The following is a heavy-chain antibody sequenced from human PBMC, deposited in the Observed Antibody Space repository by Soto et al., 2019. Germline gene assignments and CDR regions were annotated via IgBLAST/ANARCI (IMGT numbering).Heavy chain of an antibody. CDR1: GFTFSSYA. J-gene: IGHJ6*02. CDR3: ARGDRGGSGSPASYYYSGLDV. D-gene: IGHD3-10*01. V-gene: IGHV3-23*01. CDR2: VSAGGDMT. Sequence: DVQVLESGGDLVQPGGSLRLSCAASGFTFSSYAMSWVRQAPGKGLEWVSSVSAGGDMTYYSDSVKGRFTISRDNSNNALFMQMNSLRIEDTALYYCARGDRGGSGSPASYYYSGLDVRGQGTTVTVS.